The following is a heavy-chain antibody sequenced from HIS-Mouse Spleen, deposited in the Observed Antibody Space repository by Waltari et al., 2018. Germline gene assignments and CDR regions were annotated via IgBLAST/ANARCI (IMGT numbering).Heavy chain of an antibody. CDR3: AKGGLMVYAIGDY. Sequence: QVQLVESGGGVVQPGRSLRLSCAASGFTFISLGMHWVRQAPGKGLGWVEVIWYDGSNKYYADSVKGRFTISRDNSKNTLYLQMNSLRAEDTAVYYCAKGGLMVYAIGDYWGQGTLVTVSS. J-gene: IGHJ4*02. CDR1: GFTFISLG. V-gene: IGHV3-33*06. CDR2: IWYDGSNK. D-gene: IGHD2-8*01.